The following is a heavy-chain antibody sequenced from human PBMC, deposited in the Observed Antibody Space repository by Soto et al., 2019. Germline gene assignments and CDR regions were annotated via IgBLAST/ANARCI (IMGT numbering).Heavy chain of an antibody. CDR1: GYTFTSYG. D-gene: IGHD2-15*01. Sequence: ASVKVSCKASGYTFTSYGISWVRQAPGQGLEWMGWISAYNGNTNYAQKLQGRVTMTTDTSTSTAYMELRSLRSDDTAVYYCARGKGYCSGGSCYLGALFDYWGQGXLVTVSS. CDR2: ISAYNGNT. J-gene: IGHJ4*02. V-gene: IGHV1-18*04. CDR3: ARGKGYCSGGSCYLGALFDY.